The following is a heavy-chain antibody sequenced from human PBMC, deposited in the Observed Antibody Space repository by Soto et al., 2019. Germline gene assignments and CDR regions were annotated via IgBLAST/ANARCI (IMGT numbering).Heavy chain of an antibody. J-gene: IGHJ5*02. V-gene: IGHV4-59*01. CDR1: GDSISSYY. CDR2: VYYSGRN. D-gene: IGHD1-1*01. CDR3: ARTLKPTRNTDTNWFDP. Sequence: NPSETLSLTCTVSGDSISSYYWSWIRQPPGKGLEWIGYVYYSGRNDYSPSLESRVAMSVDMSKNQVSLNLSSVTAADTAVYYCARTLKPTRNTDTNWFDPWGQGTLVTVSS.